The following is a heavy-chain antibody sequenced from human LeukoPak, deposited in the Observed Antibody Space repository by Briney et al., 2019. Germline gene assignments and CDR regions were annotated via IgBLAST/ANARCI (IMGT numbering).Heavy chain of an antibody. CDR1: GRSISSGSYY. Sequence: PSETLSLTSTVSGRSISSGSYYWGWIRQPAGKGLEWIGRIYTSGSTNYNPSLKARVTISVDTSKNQFSLQLSSVTAADTAVYYCARAARMISDAFDIWGQGTMVTVSS. CDR3: ARAARMISDAFDI. V-gene: IGHV4-61*02. D-gene: IGHD3-22*01. J-gene: IGHJ3*02. CDR2: IYTSGST.